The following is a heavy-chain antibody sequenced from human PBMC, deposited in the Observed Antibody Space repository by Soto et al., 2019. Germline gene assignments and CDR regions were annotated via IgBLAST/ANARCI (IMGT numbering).Heavy chain of an antibody. CDR1: GFTFTSSA. D-gene: IGHD5-18*01. J-gene: IGHJ6*02. CDR2: IVVGSGNT. V-gene: IGHV1-58*01. Sequence: SVKVSCKASGFTFTSSAVQWVRQARGQRLEWIGWIVVGSGNTNYAQKFQERVTITRDMSTSTAYMELSSLRSEDTAVYYCAAKIQLWADYYGMDVWGQGTTVTVSS. CDR3: AAKIQLWADYYGMDV.